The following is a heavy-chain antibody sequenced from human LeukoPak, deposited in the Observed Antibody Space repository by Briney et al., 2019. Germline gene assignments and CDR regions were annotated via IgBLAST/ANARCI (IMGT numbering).Heavy chain of an antibody. V-gene: IGHV3-30*03. CDR3: CTLWFGELLYQY. CDR2: ISYDGSNK. Sequence: GRSLRLSCAASGFTFSTYVMHWVRQAPGKGLEWVAVISYDGSNKYYADSVKGRFTISRDNSKNTLYLQMNSLKTEDTAVYYCCTLWFGELLYQYWGQGTLVTVST. J-gene: IGHJ4*02. D-gene: IGHD3-10*01. CDR1: GFTFSTYV.